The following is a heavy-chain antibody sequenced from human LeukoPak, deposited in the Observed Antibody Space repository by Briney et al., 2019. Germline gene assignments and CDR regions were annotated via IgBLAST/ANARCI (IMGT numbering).Heavy chain of an antibody. D-gene: IGHD3-16*02. Sequence: ASVKVSCKASGYTFTGYYMHWVRQAPGQGLEWMGWINPNSGGTNYAQKFQGRVTITADKSTSTAYMELSSLRSEDTAVYYCAREANSYRVDYFDYWGQGTLVTVSS. V-gene: IGHV1-2*02. CDR2: INPNSGGT. J-gene: IGHJ4*02. CDR3: AREANSYRVDYFDY. CDR1: GYTFTGYY.